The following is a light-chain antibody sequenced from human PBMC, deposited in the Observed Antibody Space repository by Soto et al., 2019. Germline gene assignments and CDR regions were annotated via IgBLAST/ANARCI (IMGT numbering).Light chain of an antibody. J-gene: IGKJ4*01. V-gene: IGKV1-33*01. CDR2: DAS. Sequence: DIQITQSPSSLSASVGDRVTITCQASQDISNSINWYQQKPGKAPGLLIFDASSVEAGVPSRFRGGGSGTYFTFTINSLQPEDVGAYFSQHYADLPLTFGGGTKVAIK. CDR3: QHYADLPLT. CDR1: QDISNS.